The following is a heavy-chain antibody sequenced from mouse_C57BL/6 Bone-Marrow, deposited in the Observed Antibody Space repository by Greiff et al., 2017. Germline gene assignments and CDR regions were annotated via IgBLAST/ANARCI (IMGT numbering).Heavy chain of an antibody. V-gene: IGHV1-59*01. J-gene: IGHJ2*01. CDR3: LTTVVATDFDY. CDR1: GYTFTSYW. Sequence: QVHVKQSGPELVKPGTSVKLSCKASGYTFTSYWMHWVKQRPGQGLEWIGVIDPSDSYTNYNQKFKGKATLTVDTSSSTAYMQLSSLTSEDSAVYYCLTTVVATDFDYWGQGTTLTVSS. CDR2: IDPSDSYT. D-gene: IGHD1-1*01.